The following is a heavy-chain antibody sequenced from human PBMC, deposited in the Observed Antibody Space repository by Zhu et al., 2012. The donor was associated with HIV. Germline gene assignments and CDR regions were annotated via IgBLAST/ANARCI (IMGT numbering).Heavy chain of an antibody. J-gene: IGHJ5*02. Sequence: QVQLQQWGAGLLKPSETLSLTCAVYGASFSSYYWTWLRQSPGKGLERIGDINHSGNTNYNSSFKSRVTISIDNSKNQFSLSLKSVTADDSAVYFCAGQIAVADARPGHFDRWGQGTLVTVSS. CDR3: AGQIAVADARPGHFDR. V-gene: IGHV4-34*01. CDR1: GASFSSYY. CDR2: INHSGNT. D-gene: IGHD2-21*01.